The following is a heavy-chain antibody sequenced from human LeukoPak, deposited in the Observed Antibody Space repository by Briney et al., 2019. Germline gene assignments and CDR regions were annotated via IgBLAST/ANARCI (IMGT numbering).Heavy chain of an antibody. CDR3: AREFSYYGMDV. CDR1: GFTFSSYG. Sequence: PGGSLRLSCAASGFTFSSYGMRWVRQAPGKGLEWVAVIWYDGSNKYYADSVKGRFTISRDNSKNTLYLQMNSLRAEDTAVYYCAREFSYYGMDVWGQGTTVTVSS. CDR2: IWYDGSNK. V-gene: IGHV3-33*01. J-gene: IGHJ6*02.